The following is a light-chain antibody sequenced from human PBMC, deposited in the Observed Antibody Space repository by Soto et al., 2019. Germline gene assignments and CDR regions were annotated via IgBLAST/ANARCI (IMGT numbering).Light chain of an antibody. V-gene: IGLV2-8*01. CDR3: SSHAAINV. CDR1: SSDVGGYNY. Sequence: HSVLTQPPSASGSPGQSVTISCTGSSSDVGGYNYVSWYQHHPGKAPKLMIYEVDKRPSGVPDRFSGSKSGNTASLTVSGLQDEDEADYYCSSHAAINVFGTGTKVTVL. CDR2: EVD. J-gene: IGLJ1*01.